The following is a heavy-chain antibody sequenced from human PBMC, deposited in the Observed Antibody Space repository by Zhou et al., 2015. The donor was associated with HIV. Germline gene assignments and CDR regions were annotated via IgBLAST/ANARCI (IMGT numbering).Heavy chain of an antibody. V-gene: IGHV1-8*01. CDR3: ARVWDYYTSGNDN. Sequence: QVQLVQSGAEVKKPGASVKVSCKASGYTFTNYDINWVRQATGQGLEWMGWMNPHSGNTGYAQKFQGRVTMTRNTSISTAYMELSWLRSDDTAVYYCARVWDYYTSGNDNWGQGTLVTVSS. CDR1: GYTFTNYD. D-gene: IGHD3-10*01. J-gene: IGHJ4*02. CDR2: MNPHSGNT.